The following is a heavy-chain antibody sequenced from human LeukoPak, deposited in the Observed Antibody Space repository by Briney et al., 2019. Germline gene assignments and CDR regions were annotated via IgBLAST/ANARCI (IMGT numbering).Heavy chain of an antibody. CDR2: IYPGDSDT. CDR1: GYSFTSYW. V-gene: IGHV5-51*01. D-gene: IGHD3-22*01. Sequence: GESLKISCKGSGYSFTSYWIGWVRQMPGKGLEWMGIIYPGDSDTRYSPSFQGQVTISADKSISTAYLQWSTLKASDTAMYYCARGLYYYDSSGYYHGNYFDYWGQGTLVTVSS. CDR3: ARGLYYYDSSGYYHGNYFDY. J-gene: IGHJ4*02.